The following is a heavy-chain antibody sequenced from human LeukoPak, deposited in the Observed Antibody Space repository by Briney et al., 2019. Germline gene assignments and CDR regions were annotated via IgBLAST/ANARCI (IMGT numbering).Heavy chain of an antibody. V-gene: IGHV3-48*01. CDR2: ISSSSSTI. J-gene: IGHJ5*02. Sequence: GGSLRLSCAASGFTFSSYSMNWVRQAPGKGLEWVSYISSSSSTIYYADSVKGRFTISRDNAKNSLYLQMNSLRAEDTAVYYCARRIVVVPAADNWFDPWGQGTLVTVSS. D-gene: IGHD2-2*01. CDR3: ARRIVVVPAADNWFDP. CDR1: GFTFSSYS.